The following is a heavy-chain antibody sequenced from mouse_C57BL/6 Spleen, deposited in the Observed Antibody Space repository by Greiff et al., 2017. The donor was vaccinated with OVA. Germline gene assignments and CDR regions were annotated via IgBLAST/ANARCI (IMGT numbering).Heavy chain of an antibody. Sequence: VQLQQSGAELVRPGASVKLSCKASGYTFTDYYINWVKQRPGQGLEWIARIYPGSGNTYYNEKFKGKATLTAEKSSSTAYMQLSSLTSEDSAVYFCARGPNYYGSSYEDYWGQGTTLTVSS. V-gene: IGHV1-76*01. CDR2: IYPGSGNT. J-gene: IGHJ2*01. D-gene: IGHD1-1*01. CDR1: GYTFTDYY. CDR3: ARGPNYYGSSYEDY.